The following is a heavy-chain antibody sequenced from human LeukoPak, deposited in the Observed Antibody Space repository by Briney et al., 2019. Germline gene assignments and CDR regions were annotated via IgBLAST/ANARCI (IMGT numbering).Heavy chain of an antibody. CDR2: IKPDGSEK. V-gene: IGHV3-7*04. D-gene: IGHD6-19*01. J-gene: IGHJ3*02. CDR3: ARVAVSATGAQDI. Sequence: PGGSPRLSCAASGFTLSSYWMTWVRQAPGKGLEWVANIKPDGSEKTYVDSVKGRFTISRDNPQNSLYLQMNSLRGEDTAVYYCARVAVSATGAQDIWGQGTMVTVTS. CDR1: GFTLSSYW.